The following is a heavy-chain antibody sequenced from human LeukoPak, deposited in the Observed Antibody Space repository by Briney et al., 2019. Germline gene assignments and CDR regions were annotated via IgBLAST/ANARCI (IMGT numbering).Heavy chain of an antibody. Sequence: SETLSLTCTVSGYSISSGYYWVWIRQPPGKGLEWIGSIYHSGSTYYNPSLKSRVTISVDTSKNQFSLKLSSVTAADTAVYYCAKWTEGGAFDSWGQGTMPIVSS. CDR1: GYSISSGYY. V-gene: IGHV4-38-2*02. D-gene: IGHD1-26*01. J-gene: IGHJ3*01. CDR3: AKWTEGGAFDS. CDR2: IYHSGST.